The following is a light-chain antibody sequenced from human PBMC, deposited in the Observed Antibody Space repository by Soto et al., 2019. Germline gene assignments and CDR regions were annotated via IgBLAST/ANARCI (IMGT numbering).Light chain of an antibody. CDR2: DAS. CDR1: QSIGST. V-gene: IGKV3D-15*01. CDR3: QRYNRSPLS. J-gene: IGKJ4*01. Sequence: DIVLTQSPGTLSLSPGERATLSCMASQSIGSTLAWYQQKPGQAPKLLIYDASTRATGVPDRFSGSGSGTEFTLTISSLQPEDFAVYYCQRYNRSPLSFGRGTKVDIK.